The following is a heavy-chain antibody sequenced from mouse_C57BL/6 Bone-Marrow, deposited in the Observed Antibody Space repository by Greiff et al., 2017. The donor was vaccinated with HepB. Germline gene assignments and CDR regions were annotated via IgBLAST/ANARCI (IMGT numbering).Heavy chain of an antibody. CDR2: IDPSDSYT. D-gene: IGHD4-1*01. J-gene: IGHJ4*01. Sequence: QVQLQQPGAELVMPGASVKLSCKASGYTFTSYWMHWVKQRPGQGLEWIGEIDPSDSYTNYNQKFKGKSTLTVDKSSSTAYMQLSSLTSEDSAVYYCARRGNWDEGAMDYWGQGTSVTVSS. CDR1: GYTFTSYW. V-gene: IGHV1-69*01. CDR3: ARRGNWDEGAMDY.